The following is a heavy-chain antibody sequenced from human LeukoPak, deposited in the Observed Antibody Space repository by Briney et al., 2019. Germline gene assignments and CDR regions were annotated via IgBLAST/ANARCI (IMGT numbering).Heavy chain of an antibody. Sequence: GGSLRLSCAASGFTFSSYWMSWVRQAPGKGLEWVANIKQDGSEKYYVDSVKGRFTISRDNAKNPLYLQMNSLRAEDTAVYYCARDNYYGSGSPFDYWGQGTLVTVSS. CDR1: GFTFSSYW. D-gene: IGHD3-10*01. V-gene: IGHV3-7*01. CDR2: IKQDGSEK. CDR3: ARDNYYGSGSPFDY. J-gene: IGHJ4*02.